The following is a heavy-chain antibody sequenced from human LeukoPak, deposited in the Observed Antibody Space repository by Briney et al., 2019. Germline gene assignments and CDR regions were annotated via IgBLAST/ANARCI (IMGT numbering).Heavy chain of an antibody. CDR2: ISVYNGYT. J-gene: IGHJ4*02. CDR1: GYSFISYD. D-gene: IGHD5-24*01. Sequence: ASVKVSCKASGYSFISYDISWVRQAPGQGLEWMGWISVYNGYTNYAQKLQGRVTMTTDTSTSTAYMELRSLRSDDTAVYYCATTYSPQIEMATNYYFDYWGQGTLVTVSS. CDR3: ATTYSPQIEMATNYYFDY. V-gene: IGHV1-18*01.